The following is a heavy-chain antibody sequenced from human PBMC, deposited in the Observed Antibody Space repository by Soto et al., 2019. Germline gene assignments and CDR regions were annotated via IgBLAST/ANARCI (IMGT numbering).Heavy chain of an antibody. Sequence: GGSLRLSCAASGFTFSSHWMHWVRQAPGKGLVWVSRINSDGNSPSYADSVKGRFTVSRDNANNTLYLHMNSLKAEDTAIYYCARDPGRDGLVGHWGQGTLVTVSS. CDR3: ARDPGRDGLVGH. D-gene: IGHD2-15*01. CDR2: INSDGNSP. CDR1: GFTFSSHW. J-gene: IGHJ4*02. V-gene: IGHV3-74*01.